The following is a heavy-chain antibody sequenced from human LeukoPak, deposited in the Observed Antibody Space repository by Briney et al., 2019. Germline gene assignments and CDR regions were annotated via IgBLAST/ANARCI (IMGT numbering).Heavy chain of an antibody. CDR3: ARRIAVAGYFDY. Sequence: PSETLSLTCTVSGGSISSSSYYWGWIRQPPGKGLEWIGEINHSGSTNYNPSLKSRVTISVDTSKNQFSLKLSSVTAADTAVYYCARRIAVAGYFDYWGQGTLVTVSS. D-gene: IGHD6-19*01. CDR1: GGSISSSSYY. V-gene: IGHV4-39*07. CDR2: INHSGST. J-gene: IGHJ4*02.